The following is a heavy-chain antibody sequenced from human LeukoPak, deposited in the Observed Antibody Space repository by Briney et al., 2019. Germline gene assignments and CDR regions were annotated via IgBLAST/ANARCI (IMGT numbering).Heavy chain of an antibody. CDR2: ISAYNGNT. D-gene: IGHD2-15*01. CDR1: AYTFTSFG. V-gene: IGHV1-18*01. J-gene: IGHJ4*02. CDR3: ARAGYCSGGSCYSMAY. Sequence: ASVKVSCKASAYTFTSFGISWVRQAPGQGLEWMGWISAYNGNTNYAQNLQGRVTLTTDTSTSTAYMELRSLRSDDTAVYYCARAGYCSGGSCYSMAYWGQGTLVTVSS.